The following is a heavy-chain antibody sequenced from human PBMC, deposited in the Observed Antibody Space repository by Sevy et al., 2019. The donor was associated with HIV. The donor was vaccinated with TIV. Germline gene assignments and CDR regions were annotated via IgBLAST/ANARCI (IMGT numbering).Heavy chain of an antibody. J-gene: IGHJ4*02. Sequence: GESLKISCAASGFPFCNYNMNWVRQTPGRGLEWVSYISRRSTTIYYADSVKGRFTISRDNDQSSLYLQMNALRDEDTAVYYCARETPISAYNDFWGQGSLVTVSS. D-gene: IGHD3-16*01. V-gene: IGHV3-48*02. CDR1: GFPFCNYN. CDR2: ISRRSTTI. CDR3: ARETPISAYNDF.